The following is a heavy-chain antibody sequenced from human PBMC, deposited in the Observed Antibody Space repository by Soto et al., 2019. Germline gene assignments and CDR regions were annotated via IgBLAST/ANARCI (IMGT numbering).Heavy chain of an antibody. Sequence: LPHHKNEKGVGLIRQPPGKALEWLALIYWNDDKRYSPSLKSRLTITKDTSKNQVVLTMTNMDPVDTATYYCAHSRVTQQLIPHYYYYGMDVWGQGTTVTVSS. J-gene: IGHJ6*02. CDR3: AHSRVTQQLIPHYYYYGMDV. CDR2: IYWNDDK. V-gene: IGHV2-5*01. D-gene: IGHD6-13*01. CDR1: LPHHKNEKG.